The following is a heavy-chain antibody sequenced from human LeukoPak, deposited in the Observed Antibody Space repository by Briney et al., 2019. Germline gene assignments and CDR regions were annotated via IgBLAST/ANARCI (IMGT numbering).Heavy chain of an antibody. V-gene: IGHV4-4*07. J-gene: IGHJ4*02. CDR2: IYTSGST. CDR3: ARARGVYSDNSAYYLDY. CDR1: GGSISSYY. D-gene: IGHD3-22*01. Sequence: SETLSLTCTVSGGSISSYYWSWIRQPAGKGLEWIGRIYTSGSTNYNPSLKSRVTMSVDTSKNQFSLKLSSVTAADTAVYYCARARGVYSDNSAYYLDYWGQGTLVTVSS.